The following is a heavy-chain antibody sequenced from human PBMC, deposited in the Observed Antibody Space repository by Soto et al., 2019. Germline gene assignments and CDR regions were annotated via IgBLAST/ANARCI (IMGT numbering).Heavy chain of an antibody. CDR3: ARHHGPTTSENWFDP. CDR1: GYTFFTYD. CDR2: ISTYSGDT. D-gene: IGHD5-12*01. V-gene: IGHV1-18*01. Sequence: ASVKVSCKASGYTFFTYDISWVRQAPGQGLEWMGWISTYSGDTKYAQKFQGRVTMTTDTSTTTAYLELRSLRSDDTAVYYCARHHGPTTSENWFDPWGQGTLVTAPQ. J-gene: IGHJ5*02.